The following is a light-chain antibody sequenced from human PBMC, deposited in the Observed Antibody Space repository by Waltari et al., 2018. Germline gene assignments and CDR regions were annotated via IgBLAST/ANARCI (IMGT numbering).Light chain of an antibody. CDR2: DAS. Sequence: EIVLTQSPATLSLSPGERATLSCRASQSVIRYLAWYQQKPGQAPRLLIYDASNRATGIPARFSGSGSGTDFTLTISSLEPEDFAVDYCQQRANWPPAYPFGQGTKLEIK. CDR3: QQRANWPPAYP. CDR1: QSVIRY. V-gene: IGKV3-11*01. J-gene: IGKJ2*01.